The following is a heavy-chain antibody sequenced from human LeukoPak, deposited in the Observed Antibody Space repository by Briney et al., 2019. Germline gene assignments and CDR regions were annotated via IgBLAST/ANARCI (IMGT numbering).Heavy chain of an antibody. D-gene: IGHD3-10*01. Sequence: ASVKVSCKASGYTFTSYYMHWVRQAPGQGLEWMGLINPSGGSTSYAQKFQGRVTMTRDTSTSTVYMELSSLRSEDTAVYYCAREGLLLWFGELLDYYYGMDVWGKGTTVTVSS. CDR2: INPSGGST. CDR1: GYTFTSYY. J-gene: IGHJ6*04. V-gene: IGHV1-46*01. CDR3: AREGLLLWFGELLDYYYGMDV.